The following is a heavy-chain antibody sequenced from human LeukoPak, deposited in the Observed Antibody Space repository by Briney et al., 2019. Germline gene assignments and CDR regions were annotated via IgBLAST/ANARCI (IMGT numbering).Heavy chain of an antibody. V-gene: IGHV1-2*02. D-gene: IGHD2-15*01. CDR1: GYTLIGYF. CDR2: INPNSGGT. Sequence: ASVKVSCTASGYTLIGYFIHWVGQAPGQGLEWMGWINPNSGGTSYAQKFQGRVTMTRDTSISTAYMELSRLTSDDTAVYYCAREDFSGGNCYQNFDNWGQGTLVTVSS. J-gene: IGHJ4*02. CDR3: AREDFSGGNCYQNFDN.